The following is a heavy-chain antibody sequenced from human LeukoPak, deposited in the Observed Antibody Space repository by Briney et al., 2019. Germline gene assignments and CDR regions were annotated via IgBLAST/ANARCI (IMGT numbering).Heavy chain of an antibody. Sequence: GGTLRLSCSASGFTFTTYGMNWVRQAPGKGLEWVSGIGGSGIRTYYADSVKGRFIISRDNSRNTLYLQMNSLRAEDTAVYYCAKDCCSNGIGCYYYYMDVWGKGTTVTISS. V-gene: IGHV3-23*01. D-gene: IGHD2-8*01. CDR1: GFTFTTYG. CDR3: AKDCCSNGIGCYYYYMDV. J-gene: IGHJ6*03. CDR2: IGGSGIRT.